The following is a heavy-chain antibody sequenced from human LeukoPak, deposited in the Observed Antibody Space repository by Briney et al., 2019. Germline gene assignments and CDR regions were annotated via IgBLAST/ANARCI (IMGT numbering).Heavy chain of an antibody. J-gene: IGHJ5*01. V-gene: IGHV1-24*01. CDR3: ATEKDLLLDS. Sequence: GASVKVSCKVSGYSLIELSTHWVRQAPGQGLEWMGGFDHGDDETIYAQKFQGRVTMTEDTSTDTAYLELSSLRSEDTAVYFCATEKDLLLDSWGQGTPVTVSS. CDR1: GYSLIELS. CDR2: FDHGDDET. D-gene: IGHD1-26*01.